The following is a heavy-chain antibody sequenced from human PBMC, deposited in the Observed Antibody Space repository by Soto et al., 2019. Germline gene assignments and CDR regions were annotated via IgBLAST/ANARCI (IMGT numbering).Heavy chain of an antibody. CDR3: ARVDGYTYPNDY. CDR1: GFTFSAYS. CDR2: ITSRSDYI. D-gene: IGHD5-12*01. V-gene: IGHV3-21*01. J-gene: IGHJ4*02. Sequence: GGSLRLSCAASGFTFSAYSMSWVRQAPGKGLEWVSSITSRSDYIYYADSLKGRFTISRDNAINSLYLQMHSLRAEDTAFYYCARVDGYTYPNDYWGQGTLVTVSS.